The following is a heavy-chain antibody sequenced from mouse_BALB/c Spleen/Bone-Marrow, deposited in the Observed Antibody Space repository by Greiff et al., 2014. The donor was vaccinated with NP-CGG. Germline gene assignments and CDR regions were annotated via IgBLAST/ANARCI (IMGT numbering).Heavy chain of an antibody. Sequence: DVQLQESGAELVKPGVSVKLSCTASGFNIKDTYMHWVKQRPEQGLEWIGRIDPANGNTKYDPKFQGKATITADTSSNTAYLQLSSLTSEDTAVYYCAAYYYGSSYGFAYWGQGTLVTVSA. CDR3: AAYYYGSSYGFAY. CDR1: GFNIKDTY. D-gene: IGHD1-1*01. CDR2: IDPANGNT. J-gene: IGHJ3*01. V-gene: IGHV14-3*02.